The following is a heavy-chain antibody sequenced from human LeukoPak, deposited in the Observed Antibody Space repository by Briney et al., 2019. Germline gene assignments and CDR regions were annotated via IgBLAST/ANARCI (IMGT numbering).Heavy chain of an antibody. Sequence: PGGSLRLSCAASGFTFSSYWMSWVRQAPGKGLEWVANIKQDGSEKYYVDSVKGRFTISRDNAKNSLYLQMNSLRAEDTAVYYCARVATGIRSYFDYWGQGTLVTVSS. V-gene: IGHV3-7*01. D-gene: IGHD1-1*01. CDR3: ARVATGIRSYFDY. J-gene: IGHJ4*02. CDR2: IKQDGSEK. CDR1: GFTFSSYW.